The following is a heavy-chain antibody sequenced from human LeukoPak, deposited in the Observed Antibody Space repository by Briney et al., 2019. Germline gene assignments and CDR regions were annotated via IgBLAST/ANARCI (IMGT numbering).Heavy chain of an antibody. CDR2: IYTSGST. Sequence: KPSETLSLTCTVSGGSISSYYWSWIRQPPGKGLEWIWRIYTSGSTSYNPSLKSRVTMSVHTSQNQFSLKLTSVHAADTAVYYCARGRVVPGTPGKNSWDNWGQGILVTVSS. CDR3: ARGRVVPGTPGKNSWDN. V-gene: IGHV4-4*07. D-gene: IGHD3-22*01. CDR1: GGSISSYY. J-gene: IGHJ4*02.